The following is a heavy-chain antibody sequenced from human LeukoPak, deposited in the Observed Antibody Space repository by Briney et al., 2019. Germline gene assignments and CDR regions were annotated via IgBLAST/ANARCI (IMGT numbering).Heavy chain of an antibody. D-gene: IGHD5-12*01. CDR3: AKELVGSGYAD. V-gene: IGHV3-30*18. J-gene: IGHJ4*02. CDR2: ISYDGSNK. CDR1: GFTFSSYG. Sequence: GRSLRLSCAASGFTFSSYGMHCVRQAPGTGLEWVAVISYDGSNKYYADSVKGRFTISRDNSKNTVYLQMNSLRAEDTAVYYCAKELVGSGYADWGQGTLVTVSS.